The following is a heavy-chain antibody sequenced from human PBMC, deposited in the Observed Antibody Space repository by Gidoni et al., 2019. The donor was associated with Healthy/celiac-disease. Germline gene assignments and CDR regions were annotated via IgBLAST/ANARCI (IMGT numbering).Heavy chain of an antibody. Sequence: QVQLVQSGAEVKKPGSSVKVSCKASVGTFSRYAISWVRQAPGQGLAWMGGIIPIFGTANYAQKFQGRVTITADESTSTAYMELSSLRSEDTAVYYCARSSGGELLSSFDYWGQGTLVTVSS. J-gene: IGHJ4*02. CDR3: ARSSGGELLSSFDY. V-gene: IGHV1-69*01. D-gene: IGHD1-26*01. CDR2: IIPIFGTA. CDR1: VGTFSRYA.